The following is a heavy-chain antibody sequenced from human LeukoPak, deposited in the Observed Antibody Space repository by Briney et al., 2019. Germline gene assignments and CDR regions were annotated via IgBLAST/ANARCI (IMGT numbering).Heavy chain of an antibody. CDR1: GFTVSSNY. CDR3: ARDLKYGGYFGY. V-gene: IGHV3-66*01. CDR2: IYSGGST. J-gene: IGHJ4*02. Sequence: PGGSLRLFCAASGFTVSSNYMSWVRQAPGKGLEWVSVIYSGGSTYYADSVKGRFTISRDNSKNTLYLQMNSLRAEDTAVYYCARDLKYGGYFGYWGQGTLVTVSS. D-gene: IGHD4/OR15-4a*01.